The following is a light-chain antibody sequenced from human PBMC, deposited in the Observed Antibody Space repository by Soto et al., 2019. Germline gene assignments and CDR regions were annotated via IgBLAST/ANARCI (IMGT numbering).Light chain of an antibody. Sequence: EIVLTQSPGTLSLSPGERATLSCRASQSLTSSYVAWYQQKPGQAPRLLIFGAYSRAAGIPDRFSGGGSGTDFTLTISRLEPEDFAVYYCQQYVSAPLTFGGGTRWRSN. V-gene: IGKV3-20*01. CDR2: GAY. CDR1: QSLTSSY. CDR3: QQYVSAPLT. J-gene: IGKJ4*01.